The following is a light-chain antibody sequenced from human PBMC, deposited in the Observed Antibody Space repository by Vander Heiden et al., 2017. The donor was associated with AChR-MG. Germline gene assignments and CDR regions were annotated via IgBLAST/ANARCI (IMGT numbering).Light chain of an antibody. V-gene: IGKV1-39*01. CDR3: HQRDRTPPT. CDR2: AAS. Sequence: DIQMTQSPSSLSASVGDRVTITCRAGQSISSYLNWYQQKPGKAPKLLIYAASSLQSGVPSRFSGSGAGTDFTLTISRLQPEDFATYYCHQRDRTPPTFGQGTKLEIK. CDR1: QSISSY. J-gene: IGKJ2*01.